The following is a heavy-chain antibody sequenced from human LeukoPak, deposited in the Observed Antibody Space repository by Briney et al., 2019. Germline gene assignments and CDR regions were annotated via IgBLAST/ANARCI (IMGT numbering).Heavy chain of an antibody. Sequence: SGPTLVNPTQTLTLTCTFSGFSLSTSGVGVGWIRQPPGKALEWLALIYWNDDKRYSPSLKSRLTITKDTSKNQVVLTMTNMDPVDTATYYCAHRLGGRSGNYWSNAFDIWGQGTMVAVSS. D-gene: IGHD1-26*01. J-gene: IGHJ3*02. CDR2: IYWNDDK. CDR1: GFSLSTSGVG. CDR3: AHRLGGRSGNYWSNAFDI. V-gene: IGHV2-5*01.